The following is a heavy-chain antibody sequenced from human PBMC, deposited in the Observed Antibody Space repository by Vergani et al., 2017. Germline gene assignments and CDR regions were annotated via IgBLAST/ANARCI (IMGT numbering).Heavy chain of an antibody. V-gene: IGHV3-13*01. D-gene: IGHD4-23*01. CDR2: IGTAVDT. CDR3: ARTVSTSVADPPGY. Sequence: EVQLLESGGDLVQPGGSLRLSCAASGFPFSSYDMHWVRQATVKGLEWVSAIGTAVDTYYPGSVKGRFTISRENAKNSLYLQMNTLGAGDTAIYYFARTVSTSVADPPGYWGQGTLVTVSS. J-gene: IGHJ4*02. CDR1: GFPFSSYD.